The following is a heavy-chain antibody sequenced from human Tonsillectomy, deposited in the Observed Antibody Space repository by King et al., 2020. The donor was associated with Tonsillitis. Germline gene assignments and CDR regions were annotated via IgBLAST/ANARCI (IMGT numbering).Heavy chain of an antibody. CDR2: ISSIGSTI. CDR1: GFTFNDYS. D-gene: IGHD2-2*01. Sequence: VQLVESGGGLVKPGGSLRLSCAASGFTFNDYSMSWIRQAPGKGLEWVSYISSIGSTIYYADSVKGRFNISRDNAKNSLYLQMNSLRAEDTAVYYCAREGTIVVVPAAGPNWFDPWGQGTLVTVSS. CDR3: AREGTIVVVPAAGPNWFDP. V-gene: IGHV3-11*01. J-gene: IGHJ5*02.